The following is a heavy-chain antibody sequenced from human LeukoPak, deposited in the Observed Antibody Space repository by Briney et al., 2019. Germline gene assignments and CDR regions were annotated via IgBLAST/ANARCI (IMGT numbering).Heavy chain of an antibody. J-gene: IGHJ4*02. D-gene: IGHD1-7*01. CDR2: INPNSGGT. CDR3: ARLYNWNYFQPAGY. CDR1: GYTFTGYY. Sequence: ASVKVSCKASGYTFTGYYMHWVRQAPGQGLEWMGRINPNSGGTNDAQKFQGRVTMTRDTSISTAYMELSRLRSDDTAVYYCARLYNWNYFQPAGYWGQGTLVTVSS. V-gene: IGHV1-2*06.